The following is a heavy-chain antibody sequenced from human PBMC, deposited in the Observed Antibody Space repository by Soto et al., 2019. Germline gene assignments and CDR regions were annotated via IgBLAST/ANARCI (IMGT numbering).Heavy chain of an antibody. D-gene: IGHD3-16*02. CDR1: GGSISSYY. Sequence: PSETLSLTCTVSGGSISSYYWSWIRQPPGKGLEWIGYIYYSGSTNYNPSLKSRVTISVDTSKNQFSLKLSSVTAADTAVYYCARSLAPIDYWGQGTLVTVSS. CDR2: IYYSGST. V-gene: IGHV4-59*01. J-gene: IGHJ4*02. CDR3: ARSLAPIDY.